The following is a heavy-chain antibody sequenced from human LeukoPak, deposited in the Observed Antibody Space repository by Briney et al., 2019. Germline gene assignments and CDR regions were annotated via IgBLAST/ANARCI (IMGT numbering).Heavy chain of an antibody. V-gene: IGHV3-53*04. CDR2: IYSGGST. CDR3: ARGPLGDYGIDY. CDR1: AFTVSSNY. D-gene: IGHD4-17*01. J-gene: IGHJ4*02. Sequence: GESLRLSCPASAFTVSSNYMSWVRQAAGKXLDWHSVIYSGGSTYYADSVKGRFTISRHNSKNTLYLQMNSLRAEDTAVYYCARGPLGDYGIDYWGQGTLVTVSS.